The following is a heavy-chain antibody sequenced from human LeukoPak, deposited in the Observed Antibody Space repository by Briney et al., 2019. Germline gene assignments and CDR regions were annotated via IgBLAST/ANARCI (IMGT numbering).Heavy chain of an antibody. CDR1: GGSISSYY. Sequence: SETLSLTCTVSGGSISSYYWSWIRQPAGKGLEWIGRIYTRGSTNYNPSLKSRVTMSVDTSKNQFSLKLSSVTAADTAVYYCARDLPYYDFWSGRAFYYYYMDVWGKGTTVTVSS. D-gene: IGHD3-3*01. V-gene: IGHV4-4*07. CDR2: IYTRGST. J-gene: IGHJ6*03. CDR3: ARDLPYYDFWSGRAFYYYYMDV.